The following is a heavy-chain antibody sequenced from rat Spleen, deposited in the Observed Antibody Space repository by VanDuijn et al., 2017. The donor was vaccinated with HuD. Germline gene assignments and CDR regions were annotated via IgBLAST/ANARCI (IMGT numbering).Heavy chain of an antibody. D-gene: IGHD1-9*01. Sequence: EVQLVESDGGLVQPGRSLKLSCAASGFTFSDFYMAWVRQAPTKGLEWVATISYDDSKTYYRDSVKGRFTISRDNARSTLNLQMDSLRSEDTALYYCARRAMGITLDYWGQGGMVTVSS. CDR1: GFTFSDFY. CDR3: ARRAMGITLDY. J-gene: IGHJ2*01. CDR2: ISYDDSKT. V-gene: IGHV5-29*01.